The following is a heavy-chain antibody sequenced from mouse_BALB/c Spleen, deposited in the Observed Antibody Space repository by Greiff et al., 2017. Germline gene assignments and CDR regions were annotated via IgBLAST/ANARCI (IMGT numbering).Heavy chain of an antibody. J-gene: IGHJ2*01. CDR1: GFTFSDYY. Sequence: GQVVESGGGLVKPGGSLKLSCAASGFTFSDYYMYWVRQTPEKRLEWVATISDGGSYTYYPDSVKGRFTISRDNAKNNLYLQMSSLKSEDTAMYYCARKGEAYFDYWGQGTTLTVSS. CDR2: ISDGGSYT. CDR3: ARKGEAYFDY. V-gene: IGHV5-4*02.